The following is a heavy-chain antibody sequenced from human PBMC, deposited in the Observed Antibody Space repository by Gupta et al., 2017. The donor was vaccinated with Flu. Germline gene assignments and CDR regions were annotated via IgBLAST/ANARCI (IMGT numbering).Heavy chain of an antibody. CDR3: VRYAYIGYDLSGE. Sequence: ELQLVESGGGFVQPGGSLRLPCPASGFTFSRSWMHWVRQAPGKEVVWVSRINSDGSRTSYADSVKGRFTISRDNAKNTLYLQMNSLGIEDAAMYFCVRYAYIGYDLSGEWGQGALVTVSS. CDR2: INSDGSRT. D-gene: IGHD5-12*01. CDR1: GFTFSRSW. J-gene: IGHJ4*02. V-gene: IGHV3-74*01.